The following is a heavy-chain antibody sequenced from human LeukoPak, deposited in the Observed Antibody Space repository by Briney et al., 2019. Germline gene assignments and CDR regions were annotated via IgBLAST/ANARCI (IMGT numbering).Heavy chain of an antibody. CDR3: ARDPYSGAYGNTYYYYMDA. CDR2: ISYDGSNK. Sequence: GGSLRLSCAASGFTFSSYGMHWVRQAPGKGLEWVAVISYDGSNKYYADSVKGRFTISRDNARNSLYLQMNSLTAEDTAVYYCARDPYSGAYGNTYYYYMDAWGKGTTVTISS. CDR1: GFTFSSYG. D-gene: IGHD1-26*01. V-gene: IGHV3-30*03. J-gene: IGHJ6*03.